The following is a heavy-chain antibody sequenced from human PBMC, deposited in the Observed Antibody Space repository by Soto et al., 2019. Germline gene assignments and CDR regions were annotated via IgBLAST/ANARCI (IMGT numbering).Heavy chain of an antibody. J-gene: IGHJ6*02. CDR3: AMSIAARPRRYYYGMDV. CDR2: IIPIFGTA. V-gene: IGHV1-69*01. CDR1: GGTFSSYA. Sequence: QVQLVQSGAEVKKPGSSVKVSCKASGGTFSSYATSWVRQAPGQGLEWMGGIIPIFGTANYAQKFQGRVTITADESTSTAYMELSSLRSEDTAVYYCAMSIAARPRRYYYGMDVWGQGTTVTVSS. D-gene: IGHD6-6*01.